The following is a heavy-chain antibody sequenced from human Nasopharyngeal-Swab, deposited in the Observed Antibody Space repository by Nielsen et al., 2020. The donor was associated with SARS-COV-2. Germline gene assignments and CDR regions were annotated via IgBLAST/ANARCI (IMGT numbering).Heavy chain of an antibody. CDR2: IYYSGST. J-gene: IGHJ6*03. CDR3: ARDLGGYDILTGYYHYYYMDV. D-gene: IGHD3-9*01. V-gene: IGHV4-59*01. Sequence: IRQPPGKGLEWIGYIYYSGSTNYNPSLKSRVTISVDTSKNQFSLKLSSVTAADTAVYYCARDLGGYDILTGYYHYYYMDVWGKGTTVTVSS.